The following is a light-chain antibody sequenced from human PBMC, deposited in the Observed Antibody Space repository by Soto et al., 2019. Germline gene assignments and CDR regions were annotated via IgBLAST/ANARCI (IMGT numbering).Light chain of an antibody. CDR3: QQYNNWPAIT. CDR2: DAS. J-gene: IGKJ5*01. Sequence: EIVRTQSPDTLSVSPGERATLTCRSSQSVSSNLAWYQQKPGQTPRLLIYDASTRAPGIPARFSGSGSGTEFTLTVSSLQSEDFGIYYCQQYNNWPAITFGQGTRLEIK. V-gene: IGKV3-15*01. CDR1: QSVSSN.